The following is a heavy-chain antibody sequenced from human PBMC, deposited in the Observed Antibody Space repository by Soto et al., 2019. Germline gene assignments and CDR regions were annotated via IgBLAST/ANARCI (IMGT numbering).Heavy chain of an antibody. J-gene: IGHJ5*02. CDR2: ISYDGSNK. CDR3: AKAKDIMVRGDIWSWFDP. CDR1: GFTFSSYG. V-gene: IGHV3-30*18. D-gene: IGHD3-10*01. Sequence: QVQLVESGGGVVQPGRSLRLSCAASGFTFSSYGMHWVREAPGKGLEWVAVISYDGSNKYYEDSVKGRFTISRDNSKNTLYLQMNSLRAEDTAVYYCAKAKDIMVRGDIWSWFDPWGQGTLVTVSS.